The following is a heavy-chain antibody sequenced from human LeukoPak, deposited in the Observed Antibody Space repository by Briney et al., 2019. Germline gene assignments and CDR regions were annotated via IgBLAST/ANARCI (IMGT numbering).Heavy chain of an antibody. CDR2: IIPIFDTA. Sequence: ASVKVSCKASGYTFTSYYMHWVRQAPGQGLEWMGGIIPIFDTANYAQRFQGRGTITADKSTTTAYMELSSLRSEDTAVYYCASSRITIFGVVDKNYYYYYYMDVWGKGTTVTVSS. D-gene: IGHD3-3*01. V-gene: IGHV1-69*06. J-gene: IGHJ6*03. CDR3: ASSRITIFGVVDKNYYYYYYMDV. CDR1: GYTFTSYY.